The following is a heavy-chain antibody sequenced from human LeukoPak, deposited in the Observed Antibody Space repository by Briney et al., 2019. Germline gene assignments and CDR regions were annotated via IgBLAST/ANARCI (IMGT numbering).Heavy chain of an antibody. CDR1: GFTFSSFY. Sequence: GGSLRLSCAASGFTFSSFYMTWVRQAPGKGLEWVATIKQDGSDKHYVDSVKGRFIISRDNAKNSLYLQMNSLRAEDTAVYYCARTTILDYWGQGTLVTVSS. CDR2: IKQDGSDK. V-gene: IGHV3-7*01. D-gene: IGHD4-17*01. CDR3: ARTTILDY. J-gene: IGHJ4*02.